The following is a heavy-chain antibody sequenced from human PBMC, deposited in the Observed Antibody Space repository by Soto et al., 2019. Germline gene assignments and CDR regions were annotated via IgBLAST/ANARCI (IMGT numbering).Heavy chain of an antibody. V-gene: IGHV1-2*02. J-gene: IGHJ6*02. Sequence: ASVKVSCKASGYTFTGYYMHWVRQAPGQGLEWMGWINPNSGGTNYAQKFQGRVTMTRDTSISTAYMELSRLRSDDTAVYYCAREITIFGVVITDFIYGMDVWGQGTMVTVSS. D-gene: IGHD3-3*01. CDR2: INPNSGGT. CDR1: GYTFTGYY. CDR3: AREITIFGVVITDFIYGMDV.